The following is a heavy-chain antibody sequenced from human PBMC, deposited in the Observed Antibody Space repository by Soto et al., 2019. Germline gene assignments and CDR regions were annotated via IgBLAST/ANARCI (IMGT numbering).Heavy chain of an antibody. CDR3: AKEIAVAGDLDY. J-gene: IGHJ4*01. D-gene: IGHD6-19*01. CDR2: IAFNGSAT. CDR1: GFTFHDYA. Sequence: GGSLRLSCATSGFTFHDYAMSWVRQAPGKGLEWVSAIAFNGSATYYADSVKGRFTISRDNSKNTLYLQMDSLRPEDTAVYYCAKEIAVAGDLDYWGHGTLVTVSS. V-gene: IGHV3-23*01.